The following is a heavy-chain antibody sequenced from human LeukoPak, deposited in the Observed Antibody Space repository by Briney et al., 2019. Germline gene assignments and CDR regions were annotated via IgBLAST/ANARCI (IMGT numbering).Heavy chain of an antibody. V-gene: IGHV4-34*01. CDR3: ARGPPNEQKTAGHYFAY. J-gene: IGHJ4*02. Sequence: SETLSLTCAVYGGSFSGYYWGAIRQPPGKGLEWSGEINHSGSTNYNPSLKSRVTISVDTSKNQCSLKLSSVTAADTAVYYCARGPPNEQKTAGHYFAYWGQGTLVTVSS. CDR2: INHSGST. D-gene: IGHD2-21*02. CDR1: GGSFSGYY.